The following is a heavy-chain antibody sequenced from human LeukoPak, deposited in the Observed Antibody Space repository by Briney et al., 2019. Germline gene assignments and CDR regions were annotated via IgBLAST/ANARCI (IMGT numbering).Heavy chain of an antibody. D-gene: IGHD3-10*01. CDR1: GFTFSGAW. Sequence: GGSLRLSCAASGFTFSGAWMHWVRQAPGKGLVWVSRINNDGTTTMYADSVKGRFTLSRDNAKNTLYLQMNSLRAEDTAVYYCARVSGPGLNEYFHLWGQGTLVTVSS. CDR2: INNDGTTT. V-gene: IGHV3-74*03. J-gene: IGHJ1*01. CDR3: ARVSGPGLNEYFHL.